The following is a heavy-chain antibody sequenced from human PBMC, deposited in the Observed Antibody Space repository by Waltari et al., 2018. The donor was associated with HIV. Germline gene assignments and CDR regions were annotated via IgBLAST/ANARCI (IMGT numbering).Heavy chain of an antibody. Sequence: QVQLQQWGAGLLKPSETLSLTCAVYGGSFSGYYWSWIRQPPGKGLEWIGEINHSGSTNYNPSLKSRVTISVDTSKNQFSLKLSSVTAADTAVYYCARSMFIVVVPAARTDYYGMDVWGQGTTVTVSS. CDR2: INHSGST. V-gene: IGHV4-34*01. D-gene: IGHD2-2*01. CDR1: GGSFSGYY. CDR3: ARSMFIVVVPAARTDYYGMDV. J-gene: IGHJ6*02.